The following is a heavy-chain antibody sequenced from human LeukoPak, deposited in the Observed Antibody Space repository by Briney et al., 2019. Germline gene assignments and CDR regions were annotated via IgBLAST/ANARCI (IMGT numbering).Heavy chain of an antibody. CDR3: ATSRRSGWYFDY. J-gene: IGHJ4*02. CDR1: GYTFTNFW. CDR2: IYPHDSET. D-gene: IGHD6-19*01. V-gene: IGHV5-51*01. Sequence: PGESLKISCETYGYTFTNFWIGWVRQMPGKGLEWMGIIYPHDSETAYSPSFKGQVTISVDKSISTAYLQWRSLKASDTAMYYCATSRRSGWYFDYWGRGTLVTVSS.